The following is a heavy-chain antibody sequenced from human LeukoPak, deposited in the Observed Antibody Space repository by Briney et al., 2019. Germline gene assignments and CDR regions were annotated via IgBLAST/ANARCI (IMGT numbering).Heavy chain of an antibody. Sequence: GGSLRLSCAASGFTFSSYAMSWVRQAPGKGLEWVSAISGSGGSTYYADSVKGRFTTSRDNSKNTLYLQMNSLRAEDTAVYYCAKVPGGTYYFDYWGQGTLVTVSS. D-gene: IGHD1-1*01. V-gene: IGHV3-23*01. J-gene: IGHJ4*02. CDR2: ISGSGGST. CDR3: AKVPGGTYYFDY. CDR1: GFTFSSYA.